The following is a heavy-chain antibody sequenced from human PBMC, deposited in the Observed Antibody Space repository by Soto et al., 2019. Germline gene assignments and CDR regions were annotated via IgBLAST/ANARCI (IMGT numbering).Heavy chain of an antibody. Sequence: PSQTLSLTCAISGDSVSSNSAAWNWIRQSPSRGLEWLGRTYYRPKWYNDYAVSVKGQISINPDTSKNLFSLQLNSVTPEDTAVYYCARDRKGGFVMDVWGQGTTVTVSS. CDR3: ARDRKGGFVMDV. D-gene: IGHD3-16*01. J-gene: IGHJ6*02. V-gene: IGHV6-1*01. CDR2: TYYRPKWYN. CDR1: GDSVSSNSAA.